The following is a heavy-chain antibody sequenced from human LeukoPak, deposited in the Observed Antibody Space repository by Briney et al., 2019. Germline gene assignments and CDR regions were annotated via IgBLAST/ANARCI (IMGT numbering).Heavy chain of an antibody. CDR2: INPNSGGT. CDR1: GYTFTSYY. Sequence: GASVKVSCKASGYTFTSYYMHWVRQAPGQGLEWMGWINPNSGGTNYAQKFRGRVTMTRDTSISTAYMELSRLRSDDTAVYYCARSPPGAYRRGAWFDPWGQGTLVTVSS. V-gene: IGHV1-2*02. D-gene: IGHD3-16*01. CDR3: ARSPPGAYRRGAWFDP. J-gene: IGHJ5*02.